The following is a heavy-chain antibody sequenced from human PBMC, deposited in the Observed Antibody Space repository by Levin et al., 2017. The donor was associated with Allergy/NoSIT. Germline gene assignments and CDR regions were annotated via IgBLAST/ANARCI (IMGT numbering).Heavy chain of an antibody. V-gene: IGHV4-30-2*01. CDR1: GGSISSGGYS. Sequence: SETLSLTCAVSGGSISSGGYSWSWIRQPPGKGLEWIGYIYHSGSTYYNPSLKSRVTISVDRSKNQFSLKLSSVTAADTAVYYCAGGGRAALFDYWGQGTLVTVSS. CDR2: IYHSGST. D-gene: IGHD3-16*01. J-gene: IGHJ4*02. CDR3: AGGGRAALFDY.